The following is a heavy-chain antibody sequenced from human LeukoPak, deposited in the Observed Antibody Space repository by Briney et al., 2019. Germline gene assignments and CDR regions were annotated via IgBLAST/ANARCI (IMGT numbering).Heavy chain of an antibody. D-gene: IGHD5-18*01. CDR3: ASAHGYIDS. CDR2: TYYRSKWYN. V-gene: IGHV6-1*01. CDR1: GDSVSSDSAA. Sequence: SQTLSLTCAISGDSVSSDSAAWTWIRQSPSRGLEWLGRTYYRSKWYNNYAVSVKSRITINPDTSKNQFSLQLNSVTPEDTAVYYCASAHGYIDSWGQGTLVTVSS. J-gene: IGHJ5*01.